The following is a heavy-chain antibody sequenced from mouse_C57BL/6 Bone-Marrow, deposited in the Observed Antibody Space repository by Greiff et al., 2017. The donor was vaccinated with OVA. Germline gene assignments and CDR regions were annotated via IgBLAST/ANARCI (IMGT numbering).Heavy chain of an antibody. J-gene: IGHJ2*01. Sequence: VQLQQSGPELVKPGASVKISCKASEYTFTDYYMNWVKQSHGKSLEWIGDINPNNGGTSYNQKFKGKATLTVDKSSSTAYMELRSLTSEDSAVYYCGYDGYFDYWGQGTTLTVSS. V-gene: IGHV1-26*01. CDR2: INPNNGGT. CDR1: EYTFTDYY. CDR3: GYDGYFDY. D-gene: IGHD2-3*01.